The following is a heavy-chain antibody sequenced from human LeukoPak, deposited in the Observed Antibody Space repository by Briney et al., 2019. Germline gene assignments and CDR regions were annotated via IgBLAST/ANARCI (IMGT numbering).Heavy chain of an antibody. V-gene: IGHV4-61*02. CDR3: ARGVGSSSSNRFDP. J-gene: IGHJ5*02. Sequence: SETLSLTCTVSGDSISSGTYYWSWIRQPAGKGLEWIGRVYSSGNTNYNPSLKSRVTISIDTSKNQFSLKLSSVTAADTAAYYCARGVGSSSSNRFDPWGQGTLVTVSS. CDR2: VYSSGNT. D-gene: IGHD6-6*01. CDR1: GDSISSGTYY.